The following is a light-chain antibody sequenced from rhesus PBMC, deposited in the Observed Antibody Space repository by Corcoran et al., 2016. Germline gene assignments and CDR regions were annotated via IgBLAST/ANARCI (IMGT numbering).Light chain of an antibody. CDR3: QQCSSRPLT. V-gene: IGKV1-22*01. J-gene: IGKJ4*01. CDR2: KAS. CDR1: QGISSW. Sequence: DIQMTQSPPSLSASVGDTVTITCRASQGISSWLAWYQQKPGKATKLLIYKASSLKSGVPSRLSGSGSGTDVTQNIISLQSRNFATYYCQQCSSRPLTFGGGTEVGLK.